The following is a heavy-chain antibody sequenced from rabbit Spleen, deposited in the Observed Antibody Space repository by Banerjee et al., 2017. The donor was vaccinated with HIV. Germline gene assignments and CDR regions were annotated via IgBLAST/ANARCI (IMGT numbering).Heavy chain of an antibody. J-gene: IGHJ4*01. D-gene: IGHD8-1*01. V-gene: IGHV1S40*01. CDR1: GFSFSSGYY. CDR2: IGTGSGTA. Sequence: QQLVESGGGLVKPGASLTLTCKASGFSFSSGYYMSWVRQAPGKGLEWIGCIGTGSGTAYYASWAKGRFTISKTSSTTVTLQMTSLTVADTATYFCARDAGRGDYIDGVFNLWGPGTLVTVS. CDR3: ARDAGRGDYIDGVFNL.